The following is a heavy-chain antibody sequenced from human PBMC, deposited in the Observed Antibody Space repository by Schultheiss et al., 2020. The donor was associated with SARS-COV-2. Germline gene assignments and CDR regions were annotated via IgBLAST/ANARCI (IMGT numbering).Heavy chain of an antibody. D-gene: IGHD3-3*01. CDR2: ISGSGGST. CDR3: AKYDFWSGANFDY. V-gene: IGHV3-23*01. CDR1: GFTFSSYA. Sequence: GGSLRLSCEASGFTFSSYAMSWVRQAPGKGLEWVSAISGSGGSTYYADSVKGRFTISRDNSKNTLYLQMNSLRAEDTAVYYCAKYDFWSGANFDYWGQGTLVTVSS. J-gene: IGHJ4*02.